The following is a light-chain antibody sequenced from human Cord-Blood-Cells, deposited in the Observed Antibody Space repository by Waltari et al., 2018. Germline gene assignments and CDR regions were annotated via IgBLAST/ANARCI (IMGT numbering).Light chain of an antibody. J-gene: IGLJ2*01. CDR3: CSYAGSSTLV. Sequence: QSALTQPASVSGSPGQSITISCTGTSSDVGSYNLVSWYQQHPGKAPKLMIYEGSKRPSGVSNRFSGSKSGDTASLTISGLQADDEAEYYCCSYAGSSTLVFGGGTKLTVL. V-gene: IGLV2-23*01. CDR1: SSDVGSYNL. CDR2: EGS.